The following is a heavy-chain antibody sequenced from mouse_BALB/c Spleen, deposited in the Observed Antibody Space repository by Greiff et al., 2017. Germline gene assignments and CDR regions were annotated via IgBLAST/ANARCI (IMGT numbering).Heavy chain of an antibody. V-gene: IGHV5-17*02. J-gene: IGHJ2*01. CDR2: ISSGSSTI. CDR1: GFTFSSFG. D-gene: IGHD1-1*01. CDR3: ARDGSSVFDY. Sequence: EVKVVESGGGLVKPGGSLKLSCAASGFTFSSFGMHWVRQAPEKGLEWVAYISSGSSTIYYADTVKGRFTISRDNPKNTLFLQMTSLRSEDTAMYYCARDGSSVFDYWGQGTTLTVSS.